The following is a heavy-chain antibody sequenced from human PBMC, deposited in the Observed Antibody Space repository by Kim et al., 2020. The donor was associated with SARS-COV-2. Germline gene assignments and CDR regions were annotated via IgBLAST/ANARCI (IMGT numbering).Heavy chain of an antibody. CDR2: INPNSGVT. J-gene: IGHJ6*02. Sequence: ASVKVSCKASGYTFSGYYMHWVRQAPGQGLEWVGRINPNSGVTNYAQKFQGRVTMTRDTSISTAYMELGGLRSDDTVMYYCVRGTVTTGGFYYYGMDVWG. V-gene: IGHV1-2*05. CDR3: VRGTVTTGGFYYYGMDV. D-gene: IGHD4-17*01. CDR1: GYTFSGYY.